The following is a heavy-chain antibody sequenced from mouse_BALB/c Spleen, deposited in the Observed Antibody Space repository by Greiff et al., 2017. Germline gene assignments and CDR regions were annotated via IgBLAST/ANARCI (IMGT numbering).Heavy chain of an antibody. CDR2: IYPGSGNT. V-gene: IGHV1-77*01. CDR1: GYTFTDYY. CDR3: ARSGGLRRAMDY. D-gene: IGHD2-4*01. J-gene: IGHJ4*01. Sequence: QVQLKQSGAELARPGASVKLSCKASGYTFTDYYINWVKQRTGQGLEWIGEIYPGSGNTYYNEKFKGKATLTADKSSSTAYMQLSSLTSEDSAVYFCARSGGLRRAMDYWGQGTSVTVSS.